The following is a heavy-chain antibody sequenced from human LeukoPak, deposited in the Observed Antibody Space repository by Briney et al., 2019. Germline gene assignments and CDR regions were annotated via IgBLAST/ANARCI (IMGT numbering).Heavy chain of an antibody. V-gene: IGHV3-66*01. Sequence: PGGSLRLSCAASGFTVSSNHMSWVRQAPRKGLEWVSVIYSGGITYYADSVKGRFTISRDNSKNTLYLQMNSLRAEDTAVYYCARGRPQTSGYTFDYWGQGTLVTVSS. CDR3: ARGRPQTSGYTFDY. CDR2: IYSGGIT. J-gene: IGHJ4*02. CDR1: GFTVSSNH. D-gene: IGHD3-22*01.